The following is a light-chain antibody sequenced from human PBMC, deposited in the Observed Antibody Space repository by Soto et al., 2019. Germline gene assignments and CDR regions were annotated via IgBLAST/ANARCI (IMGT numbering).Light chain of an antibody. V-gene: IGKV3-15*01. Sequence: EIVMTQSPVTLSVSPEERAALSCRASQSVDSNLAWYQQKPGQAPRLLIYGASTGATGIPARFSGSGSGTEFTLTISSLQSEDFAVYYCQQYSDWPTFGGGTKVEL. CDR3: QQYSDWPT. J-gene: IGKJ4*02. CDR2: GAS. CDR1: QSVDSN.